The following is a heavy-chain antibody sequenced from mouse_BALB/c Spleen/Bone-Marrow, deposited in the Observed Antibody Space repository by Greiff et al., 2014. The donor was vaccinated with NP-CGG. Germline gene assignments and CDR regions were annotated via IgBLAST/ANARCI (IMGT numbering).Heavy chain of an antibody. CDR2: ISPSNGRS. CDR1: GYSFTSYW. V-gene: IGHV1S81*02. J-gene: IGHJ4*01. Sequence: VKLVESRAELVKPGASVKLSCKASGYSFTSYWMHWVKQRPGQGLEWIGEISPSNGRSNYNEKFKSKATLTVDKSSSTAYMQLSGLTSEDSAVYYCTRSELRRGGYAVDYWGLGTSVTVSS. D-gene: IGHD2-12*01. CDR3: TRSELRRGGYAVDY.